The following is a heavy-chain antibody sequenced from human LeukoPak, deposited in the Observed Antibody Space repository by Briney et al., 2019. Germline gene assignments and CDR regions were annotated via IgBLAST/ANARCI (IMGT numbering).Heavy chain of an antibody. CDR3: ARLSDAYYDFRSGSLEYYYYMDV. V-gene: IGHV4-39*01. CDR1: GGSISSSSYY. Sequence: SETLSLTCTVSGGSISSSSYYWGWIRQPPGKGLEWIGSIYYSGSTYYNPSLKSRVTISVDTSKNQFSLKLSSVTAADTAVYYCARLSDAYYDFRSGSLEYYYYMDVWGKGTTVTVSS. J-gene: IGHJ6*03. CDR2: IYYSGST. D-gene: IGHD3-3*01.